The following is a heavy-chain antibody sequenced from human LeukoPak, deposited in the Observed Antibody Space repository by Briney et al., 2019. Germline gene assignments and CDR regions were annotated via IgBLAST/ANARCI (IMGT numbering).Heavy chain of an antibody. CDR3: AGLIYDSFDY. V-gene: IGHV4-38-2*01. D-gene: IGHD5/OR15-5a*01. CDR1: GYSISSGYY. J-gene: IGHJ4*02. CDR2: IYHSGST. Sequence: SETLSLTCAVSGYSISSGYYWGWIRQPPGKGLEWIGSIYHSGSTYYNPSLKSRVTIPVDTSKNQFSLKLSSVTAADTAVYYCAGLIYDSFDYWGQGTLVTVSS.